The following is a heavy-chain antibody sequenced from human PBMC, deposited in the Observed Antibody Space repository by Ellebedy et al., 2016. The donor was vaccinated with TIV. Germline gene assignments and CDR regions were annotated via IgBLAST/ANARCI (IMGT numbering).Heavy chain of an antibody. CDR3: IWSSAWDLRFYIDQ. Sequence: GESLKISCAASGFPFSNAWMNWVRQAPGKGLEWVGRIKSKAGGGTTDYAAPVQGRFTISRDDSKSMMNLQMNSLKTEDTAVYYCIWSSAWDLRFYIDQWGQGTPVTVSS. J-gene: IGHJ4*02. CDR2: IKSKAGGGTT. D-gene: IGHD3-22*01. CDR1: GFPFSNAW. V-gene: IGHV3-15*01.